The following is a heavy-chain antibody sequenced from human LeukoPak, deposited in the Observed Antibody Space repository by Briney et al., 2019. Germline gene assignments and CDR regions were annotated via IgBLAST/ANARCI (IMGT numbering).Heavy chain of an antibody. Sequence: SGTLSLICGVSGGFVSSTNWWTWVRQPPGKGLEWIGEVHLDGRTNYNPSLESRLTMSVDLSENHISLKLTSVTAADTAVYYCAREGGFHRPLDYSGQGILVTVSS. J-gene: IGHJ4*02. CDR3: AREGGFHRPLDY. CDR1: GGFVSSTNW. CDR2: VHLDGRT. V-gene: IGHV4-4*02.